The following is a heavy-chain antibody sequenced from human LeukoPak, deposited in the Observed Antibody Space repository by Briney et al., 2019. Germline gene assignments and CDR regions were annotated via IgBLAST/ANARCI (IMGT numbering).Heavy chain of an antibody. Sequence: GGSLRLSCAASGFTFSSYSMNWVRQAPGKGLEWVSSISSSSSYVYYADSVKGRFTISRDNAKNSLYLQMNSLRAEDTAVYYCARGDDRGYSYGWRAVYMDVWGKGTTVTVSS. CDR2: ISSSSSYV. V-gene: IGHV3-21*01. CDR1: GFTFSSYS. D-gene: IGHD5-18*01. J-gene: IGHJ6*03. CDR3: ARGDDRGYSYGWRAVYMDV.